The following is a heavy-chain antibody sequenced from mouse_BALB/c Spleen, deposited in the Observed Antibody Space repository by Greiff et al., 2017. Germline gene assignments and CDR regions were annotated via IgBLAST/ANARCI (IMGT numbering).Heavy chain of an antibody. D-gene: IGHD2-1*01. V-gene: IGHV5-17*02. Sequence: EVKLVESGGGLVQPGGSRKLSCAASGFTFSSFGMHWVRQAPEKGLEWVAYISSGSSTIYYADTVKGRFTISRDNPKNTLFLQMTSLRSEDTAMYYCARSNGNYGAWFAYWGQGTLVTVSA. CDR1: GFTFSSFG. CDR3: ARSNGNYGAWFAY. CDR2: ISSGSSTI. J-gene: IGHJ3*01.